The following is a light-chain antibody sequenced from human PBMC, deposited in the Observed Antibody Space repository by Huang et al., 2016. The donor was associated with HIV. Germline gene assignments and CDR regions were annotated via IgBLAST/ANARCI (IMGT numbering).Light chain of an antibody. V-gene: IGKV1-5*03. Sequence: DIQMTQSPSTLSASVGDRVTITCRASRSSSSLLAWYQQKPGKAPNLLIYKSSNLKTGAPSRFSGRGSGTEFTLTISSLQPDDFATYFCQQYSTYSWTFGQGTKVEL. CDR2: KSS. CDR1: RSSSSL. J-gene: IGKJ1*01. CDR3: QQYSTYSWT.